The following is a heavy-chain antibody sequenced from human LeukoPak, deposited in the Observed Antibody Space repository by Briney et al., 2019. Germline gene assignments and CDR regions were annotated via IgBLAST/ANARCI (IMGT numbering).Heavy chain of an antibody. D-gene: IGHD5-24*01. J-gene: IGHJ4*02. CDR1: GGSISSYY. CDR2: IYYTGST. Sequence: SETLSLTCTVSGGSISSYYWSWIRQPPGKGLEWIGYIYYTGSTSYNPSLKSRVTISVDVSKNQFSLKLSSVTAADTAVYYCARHGRMATISTYFDYWGQGTLVTVSS. V-gene: IGHV4-59*08. CDR3: ARHGRMATISTYFDY.